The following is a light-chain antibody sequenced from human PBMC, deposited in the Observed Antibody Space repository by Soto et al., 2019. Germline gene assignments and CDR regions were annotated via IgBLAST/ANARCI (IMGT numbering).Light chain of an antibody. CDR1: HRVSNSL. CDR3: QTYGDSLFT. J-gene: IGKJ3*01. CDR2: AAS. V-gene: IGKV3-20*01. Sequence: EIVLTQSPGTLSSSPGGRATLSCRASHRVSNSLVAWYQQKPGQAPRPLISAASSRATGIPDRFSGSGSGTDFTLTISSLEPEDFAVYYCQTYGDSLFTFGPGTKVETK.